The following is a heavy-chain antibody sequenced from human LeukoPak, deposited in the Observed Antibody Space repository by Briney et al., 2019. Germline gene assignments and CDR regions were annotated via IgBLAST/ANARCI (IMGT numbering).Heavy chain of an antibody. V-gene: IGHV1-18*01. CDR3: AKVSWESTGQRRFGFDY. D-gene: IGHD1-1*01. CDR1: GYTFTSYG. J-gene: IGHJ4*02. CDR2: ISAYNGNT. Sequence: SVKVSCKASGYTFTSYGISWVRQAPGQGLEWMGWISAYNGNTNYAQKLQGRVTMTTDTSTSTAYMELRSLRSDDTAVYYCAKVSWESTGQRRFGFDYWGQGTLVTVSS.